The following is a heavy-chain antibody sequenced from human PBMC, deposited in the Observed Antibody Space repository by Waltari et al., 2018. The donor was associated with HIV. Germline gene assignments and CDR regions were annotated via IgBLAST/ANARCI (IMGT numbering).Heavy chain of an antibody. J-gene: IGHJ4*02. Sequence: EVQLVESGGGLVQPGGSLGLSCAASGFIFRTYRMNWFRQAPGKGLEWVSHISSSSTTIYYADSVKGRFTISRDNAKNSLYLQMNSLRAEDTAVYYCARDYCSSTSCTVDYWGQGTLVTVSS. D-gene: IGHD2-2*01. CDR1: GFIFRTYR. CDR3: ARDYCSSTSCTVDY. V-gene: IGHV3-48*01. CDR2: ISSSSTTI.